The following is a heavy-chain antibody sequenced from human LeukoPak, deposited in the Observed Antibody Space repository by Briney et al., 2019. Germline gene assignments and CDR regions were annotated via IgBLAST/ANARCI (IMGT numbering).Heavy chain of an antibody. Sequence: EESLRLSCAASGFTFSDYYMTWIRQAPGKGLEWISYISTSAGTIYYADSVKGRFTISRDNAKNSLYLQMNSLRAEDTAVYYCARDAIDSSGFDFDYWGQGTLVTVSS. J-gene: IGHJ4*02. CDR1: GFTFSDYY. CDR3: ARDAIDSSGFDFDY. CDR2: ISTSAGTI. V-gene: IGHV3-11*01. D-gene: IGHD3-22*01.